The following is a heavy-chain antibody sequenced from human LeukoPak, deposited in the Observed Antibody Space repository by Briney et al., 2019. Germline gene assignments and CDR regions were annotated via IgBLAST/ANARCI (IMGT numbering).Heavy chain of an antibody. J-gene: IGHJ5*02. CDR1: GYTFTSYG. V-gene: IGHV1-18*01. CDR2: ISAYNGNT. Sequence: ASVKVSCKASGYTFTSYGISWVRQAPGQGLEWMGWISAYNGNTNYAQKLQGRVTMTTDTSTSTAYMELRSLRSDDTAVYYCARDPSIVVVPAATLARNNWFDPWGQGTLVTVSS. CDR3: ARDPSIVVVPAATLARNNWFDP. D-gene: IGHD2-2*01.